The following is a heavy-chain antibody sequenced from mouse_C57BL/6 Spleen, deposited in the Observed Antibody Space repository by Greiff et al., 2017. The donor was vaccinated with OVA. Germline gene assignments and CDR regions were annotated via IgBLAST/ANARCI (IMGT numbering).Heavy chain of an antibody. V-gene: IGHV1-55*01. J-gene: IGHJ3*01. CDR1: GYTFTSYW. D-gene: IGHD1-1*01. CDR3: ARNYGSKGTWFAY. CDR2: IYPGSGST. Sequence: VQLQQPGAELVKPGASVKMSCKASGYTFTSYWITWVKQRPGQGLEWIGDIYPGSGSTNYNEKFKSKATLTVDTSSSTAYMQLSSLTSEDSAVYYCARNYGSKGTWFAYWGQGTLVTVSA.